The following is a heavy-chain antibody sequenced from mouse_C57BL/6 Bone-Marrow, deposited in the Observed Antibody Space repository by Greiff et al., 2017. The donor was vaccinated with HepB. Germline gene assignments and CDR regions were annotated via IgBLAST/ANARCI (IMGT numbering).Heavy chain of an antibody. CDR3: TTVYYYGSSFWYFDV. Sequence: VQLQQSGAELVRPGASVKLSCTASGFNIKDDYMHWVKQRPEQGLEWIGWIDPENGDTEYASKFQGKATITADTSSNTAYLQLSSLTSEDTAVYYGTTVYYYGSSFWYFDVWGTGTTVTVSS. J-gene: IGHJ1*03. CDR2: IDPENGDT. V-gene: IGHV14-4*01. D-gene: IGHD1-1*01. CDR1: GFNIKDDY.